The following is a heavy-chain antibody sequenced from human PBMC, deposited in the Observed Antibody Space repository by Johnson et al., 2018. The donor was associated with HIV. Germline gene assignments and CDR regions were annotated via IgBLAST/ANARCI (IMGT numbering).Heavy chain of an antibody. Sequence: VQLVESGGGVVQPGRSLRLSCAASGFTFSNYAVHWVRQAPGKGLAWVSAISGSGGRTYYADSVKGRFTISRDNAKNSLYLQMNSLRAEDTAVYYCAREGAAAGPTDAFDIWGQGTMVTVSS. J-gene: IGHJ3*02. CDR2: ISGSGGRT. D-gene: IGHD6-13*01. V-gene: IGHV3-21*01. CDR3: AREGAAAGPTDAFDI. CDR1: GFTFSNYA.